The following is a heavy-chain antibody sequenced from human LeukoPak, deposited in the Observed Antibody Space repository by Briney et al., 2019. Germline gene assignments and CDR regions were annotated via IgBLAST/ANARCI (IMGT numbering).Heavy chain of an antibody. CDR2: ISYDGSNK. D-gene: IGHD4-17*01. V-gene: IGHV3-30*18. J-gene: IGHJ4*02. CDR3: AKTPYGDRYYFDY. Sequence: PGGSLRLSCAASGFTFSSYGMHWVRQAPGKGLEWVAVISYDGSNKYYADSVKGRFTISRDNSKNTLYLQMNSLRAEDTAVYYCAKTPYGDRYYFDYWGQGTLVTVSS. CDR1: GFTFSSYG.